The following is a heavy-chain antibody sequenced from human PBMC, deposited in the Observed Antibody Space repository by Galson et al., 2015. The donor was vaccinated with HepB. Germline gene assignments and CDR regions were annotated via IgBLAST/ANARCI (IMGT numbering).Heavy chain of an antibody. CDR1: GFTFGDYA. D-gene: IGHD3-3*01. V-gene: IGHV3-49*03. CDR3: ARDLRPYDFWTGPGDY. CDR2: IRSKAYGGTT. J-gene: IGHJ4*02. Sequence: SLRLSCAASGFTFGDYAMSWFRQAPGKGLEWVGFIRSKAYGGTTEYAASVKGRFTISRDDSKSIAYLQMNSLRAEDTAVYYCARDLRPYDFWTGPGDYWGQGTLVIVSS.